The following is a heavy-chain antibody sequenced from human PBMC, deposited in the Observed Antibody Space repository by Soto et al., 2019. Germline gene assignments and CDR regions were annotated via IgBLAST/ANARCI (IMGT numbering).Heavy chain of an antibody. D-gene: IGHD3-3*01. CDR2: IYYSGST. V-gene: IGHV4-30-4*01. J-gene: IGHJ4*02. CDR3: ASYDFWSGSVDY. CDR1: GGPISSGDYY. Sequence: SETLSLTCTVSGGPISSGDYYWSWIRQPPGKGLEWIGYIYYSGSTYYNPSLKSRVTISVDTSKNQFSLKLSSVTAADTAVYYCASYDFWSGSVDYWGQGTLGTVSS.